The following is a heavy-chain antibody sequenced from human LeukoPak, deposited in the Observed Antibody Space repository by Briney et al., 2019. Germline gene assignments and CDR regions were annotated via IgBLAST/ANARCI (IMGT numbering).Heavy chain of an antibody. J-gene: IGHJ5*02. V-gene: IGHV3-66*01. D-gene: IGHD2-21*02. CDR1: GFIFSSNY. CDR2: IYSGGRT. CDR3: ARVMTAITNWFDP. Sequence: GGSLRLSCAVSGFIFSSNYMTWVRQAPGKGLEWVSVIYSGGRTYYADSVKGRFTISRDNSKNTLNLQMNNLRVEDTAVYYCARVMTAITNWFDPWGQGTLVTVSS.